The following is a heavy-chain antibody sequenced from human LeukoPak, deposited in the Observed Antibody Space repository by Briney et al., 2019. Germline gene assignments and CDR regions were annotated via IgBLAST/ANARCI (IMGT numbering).Heavy chain of an antibody. CDR2: ISYDGSNK. V-gene: IGHV3-30-3*01. J-gene: IGHJ3*01. D-gene: IGHD2-15*01. CDR3: AREVEAFDV. CDR1: GFTFSSYA. Sequence: GRSLRLSCAASGFTFSSYALHWVRQAPGKGLEWVAVISYDGSNKYYTESVKGRFTISRDNPKNTLCLQMNSLRAEDTAVYYCAREVEAFDVWGQGTMVTVSS.